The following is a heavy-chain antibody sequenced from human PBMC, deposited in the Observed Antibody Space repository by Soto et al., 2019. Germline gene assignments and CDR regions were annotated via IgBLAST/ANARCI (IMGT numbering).Heavy chain of an antibody. J-gene: IGHJ6*02. D-gene: IGHD3-3*01. CDR1: GYSFTRYC. V-gene: IGHV5-51*01. CDR3: ARLAVFGVVISPSYYYGMDV. CDR2: IYPGDSDT. Sequence: LGESLTTSCEGSGYSFTRYCIGWVRQIPAKGLESMGIIYPGDSDTRYSPSFQGQVTISADKSISTAYLQWSSLKASDTAMYYCARLAVFGVVISPSYYYGMDVWGQGTTVTVSS.